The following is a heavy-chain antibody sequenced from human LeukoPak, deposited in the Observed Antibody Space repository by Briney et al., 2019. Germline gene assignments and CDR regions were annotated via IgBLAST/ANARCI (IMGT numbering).Heavy chain of an antibody. CDR1: GGSISTYY. V-gene: IGHV4-59*01. D-gene: IGHD3-22*01. CDR2: ITYNGRT. J-gene: IGHJ4*02. CDR3: AKWGYYFDSSAYVAPTDDS. Sequence: SETLSLTCTVSGGSISTYYRTWVRQPPGKGLEWIGYITYNGRTDYKPSLKSRVTISLDTSKNQFSLKLSSVTAADTAVYYCAKWGYYFDSSAYVAPTDDSWGQGTLVTVSS.